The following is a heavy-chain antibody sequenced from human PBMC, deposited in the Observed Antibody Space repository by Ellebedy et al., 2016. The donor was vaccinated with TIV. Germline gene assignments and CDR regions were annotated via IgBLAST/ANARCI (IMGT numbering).Heavy chain of an antibody. CDR3: ARDLEYCSGGTCHNWFDP. Sequence: AASVKVSCKASGYTFTGYHMHWVRQAPGQGLEWMGRINPNSGGTKYAQKFQGGVTMTRDTSISTAYMELRRLRSDDTAVYYCARDLEYCSGGTCHNWFDPWGQGTLVTVSS. J-gene: IGHJ5*02. V-gene: IGHV1-2*02. CDR2: INPNSGGT. CDR1: GYTFTGYH. D-gene: IGHD2-15*01.